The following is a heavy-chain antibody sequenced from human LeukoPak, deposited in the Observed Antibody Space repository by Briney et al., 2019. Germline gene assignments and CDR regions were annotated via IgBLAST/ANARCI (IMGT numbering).Heavy chain of an antibody. CDR1: GGTFSSYA. CDR3: ARADTAMVPPYYYYYGMDV. V-gene: IGHV1-69*13. CDR2: IIPIFGTA. D-gene: IGHD5-18*01. Sequence: ASVKVSCKASGGTFSSYAISWVRQAPGQGLEWMGGIIPIFGTANYAQKFQGRVTITADESTSTAYMELSSLRSEDTAVYYCARADTAMVPPYYYYYGMDVWGKGTTVTVSS. J-gene: IGHJ6*04.